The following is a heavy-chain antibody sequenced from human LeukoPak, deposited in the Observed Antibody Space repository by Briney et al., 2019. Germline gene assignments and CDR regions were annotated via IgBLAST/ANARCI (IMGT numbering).Heavy chain of an antibody. CDR3: VRHSSGTTYDY. CDR2: IYYTGST. D-gene: IGHD1-7*01. V-gene: IGHV4-39*01. Sequence: PSETLSLTCTVSGGSISSSRYYWGWIRQPPGKGLEWIGSIYYTGSTYYNPSLRSRVSISVDTSKNQFTLKLSSVTAADTAVYYCVRHSSGTTYDYWGQGIQVTVSS. J-gene: IGHJ4*02. CDR1: GGSISSSRYY.